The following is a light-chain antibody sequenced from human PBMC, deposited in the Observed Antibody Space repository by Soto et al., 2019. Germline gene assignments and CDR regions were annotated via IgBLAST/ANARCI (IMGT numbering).Light chain of an antibody. V-gene: IGLV1-44*01. J-gene: IGLJ1*01. Sequence: QSALTQPPSASGTLGQRVTISCSGSRSNIGSNTVAWYQHLPGTAPPRLIFTAGQRPSGVPGRFSGSKSGTSASLAISGLQSEDEGDYYCSAWDNSLNGYVFGPGTKLTVL. CDR3: SAWDNSLNGYV. CDR1: RSNIGSNT. CDR2: TAG.